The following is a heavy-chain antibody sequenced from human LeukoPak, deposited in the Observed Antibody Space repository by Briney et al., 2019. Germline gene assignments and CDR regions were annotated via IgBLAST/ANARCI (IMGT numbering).Heavy chain of an antibody. CDR2: ISSSSTI. J-gene: IGHJ5*02. CDR1: GFTFSSYG. D-gene: IGHD3-3*01. CDR3: ARDPRRFLEWLSANWFDP. Sequence: PGRSLRLXCAASGFTFSSYGMHWVRQAPGKGLEWVSYISSSSTIYYADSVKGRFTISRDNAKNSPYLQMNSLRAEDTAVYYCARDPRRFLEWLSANWFDPWGQGTLVTVSS. V-gene: IGHV3-48*01.